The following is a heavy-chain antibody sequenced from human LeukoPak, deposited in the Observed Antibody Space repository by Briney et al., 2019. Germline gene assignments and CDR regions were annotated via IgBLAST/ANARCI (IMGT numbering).Heavy chain of an antibody. CDR1: GGTFSSYT. Sequence: ASVKVSCKASGGTFSSYTISWVRQAPGQGLEWMGGFDPEDGETIYAQKFQGRVTMTEDTSTDTAYMELSSLRSEDTAVYYCATQIAAAGEFDYWGQGTLVTVSS. CDR3: ATQIAAAGEFDY. V-gene: IGHV1-24*01. D-gene: IGHD6-13*01. J-gene: IGHJ4*02. CDR2: FDPEDGET.